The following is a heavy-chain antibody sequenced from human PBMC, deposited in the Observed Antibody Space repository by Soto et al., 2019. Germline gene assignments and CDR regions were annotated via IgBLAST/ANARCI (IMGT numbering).Heavy chain of an antibody. Sequence: EEQLVESGGGLVQPGGSLRLSCAASGYTFSTYSMSWVRQAPGKGLEWISYISSTGGTIYYADSVKGRFTISRDNARNSLSLQMNSLRVDDTAVYYCARDRYAATLVAQLWGQGTLVTVSS. CDR3: ARDRYAATLVAQL. CDR2: ISSTGGTI. D-gene: IGHD2-15*01. CDR1: GYTFSTYS. V-gene: IGHV3-48*01. J-gene: IGHJ4*02.